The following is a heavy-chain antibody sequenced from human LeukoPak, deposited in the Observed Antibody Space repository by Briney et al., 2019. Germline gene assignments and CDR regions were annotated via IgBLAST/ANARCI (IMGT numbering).Heavy chain of an antibody. J-gene: IGHJ5*02. CDR3: ARGSEDDYGDYWFDP. Sequence: PSEALSLTCTVSGGSISSYYWSWIRQPPGKGLEWIGYIYYSGSTNYNPSLKSRVTISVDTSKNQFSLKLSSVTAADTAVYYCARGSEDDYGDYWFDPWGQGTLVTVSS. D-gene: IGHD4-17*01. CDR2: IYYSGST. CDR1: GGSISSYY. V-gene: IGHV4-59*01.